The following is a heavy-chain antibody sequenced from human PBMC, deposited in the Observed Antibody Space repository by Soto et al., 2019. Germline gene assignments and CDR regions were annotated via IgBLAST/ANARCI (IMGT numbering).Heavy chain of an antibody. CDR3: AGGDYAGAGTFYLTDH. CDR1: GLTFNNYW. CDR2: INGDGKTT. D-gene: IGHD3-10*01. V-gene: IGHV3-74*01. Sequence: GGSLRLSCTASGLTFNNYWMHWVRQAPGKGPVWVSRINGDGKTTTYADSVRGRFTISRDNAKNTVYLQMNSLRAEDTAVYYCAGGDYAGAGTFYLTDHWGQGSLVTVSS. J-gene: IGHJ4*02.